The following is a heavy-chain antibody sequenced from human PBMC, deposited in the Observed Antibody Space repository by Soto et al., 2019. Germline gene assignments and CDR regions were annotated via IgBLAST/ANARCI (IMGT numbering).Heavy chain of an antibody. V-gene: IGHV3-30*18. D-gene: IGHD3-22*01. CDR1: GFTFSSYG. Sequence: QVQLVESGGGVVQPGRSLRLSCAASGFTFSSYGMHWVRQAPGKGLEWVAVISYDGSNKYYADSVKGRFTISRDKSKNTLDRQMNSLRAEATAVYYCAKEWVYDSSGWSFDYWGQGTLVTVSS. J-gene: IGHJ4*02. CDR2: ISYDGSNK. CDR3: AKEWVYDSSGWSFDY.